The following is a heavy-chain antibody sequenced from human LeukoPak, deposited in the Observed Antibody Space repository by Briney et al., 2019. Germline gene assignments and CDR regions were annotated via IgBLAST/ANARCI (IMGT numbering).Heavy chain of an antibody. J-gene: IGHJ4*02. CDR2: IYYSGST. CDR1: GGSISSSSYY. CDR3: ARHRGNYGDYVPYYFDY. D-gene: IGHD4-17*01. Sequence: SETLSLTCTVSGGSISSSSYYWDWIRQPPGKGLEWIESIYYSGSTYHNPSLKSRVTISVDTSKNQFSLKLSSVTAADTAVYYCARHRGNYGDYVPYYFDYWGQGTLVTVSS. V-gene: IGHV4-39*01.